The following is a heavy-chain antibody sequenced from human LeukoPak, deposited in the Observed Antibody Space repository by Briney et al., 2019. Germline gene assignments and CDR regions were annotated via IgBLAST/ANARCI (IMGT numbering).Heavy chain of an antibody. D-gene: IGHD1-26*01. J-gene: IGHJ4*02. V-gene: IGHV3-7*03. CDR2: TKPDGSAE. CDR1: GFSFRNYW. CDR3: ARGGRDSGSYNYIDY. Sequence: GGSLRLSCAASGFSFRNYWMGWVRQAPGKGLEWVANTKPDGSAEYYADSVRGRFTISRDNSKNTLYLQMNSLRDDDTAVYHCARGGRDSGSYNYIDYWGQGTLVTVSS.